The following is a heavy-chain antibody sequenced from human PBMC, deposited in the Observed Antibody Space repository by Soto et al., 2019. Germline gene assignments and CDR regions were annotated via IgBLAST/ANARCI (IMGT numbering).Heavy chain of an antibody. D-gene: IGHD4-17*01. V-gene: IGHV4-30-4*01. CDR3: ARDRLSPSATVVTRYYYYGTDV. CDR2: IYYSVST. J-gene: IGHJ6*02. CDR1: GGSISSGDYY. Sequence: SETLSLTCTVSGGSISSGDYYWSWILQPPGKGLEWIGYIYYSVSTYYNPSLKSRVTIAVDTSKNQFSLKLSSVTAADTAVYYSARDRLSPSATVVTRYYYYGTDVWRQLSTVNVSS.